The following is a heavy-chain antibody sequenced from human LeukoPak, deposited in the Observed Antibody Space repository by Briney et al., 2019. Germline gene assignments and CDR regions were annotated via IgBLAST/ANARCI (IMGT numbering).Heavy chain of an antibody. CDR1: GFIFSNCA. CDR3: ARDDLMIPDY. CDR2: ISGNGGST. D-gene: IGHD3-16*01. J-gene: IGHJ4*02. V-gene: IGHV3-23*01. Sequence: PGGSLRLSCAASGFIFSNCAMSWVRQAPGKGLEWVSGISGNGGSTSYADSVKGRFTISRDNSKNTLYVQMNSLRAEDTAVYYCARDDLMIPDYWGQGTLVTVSS.